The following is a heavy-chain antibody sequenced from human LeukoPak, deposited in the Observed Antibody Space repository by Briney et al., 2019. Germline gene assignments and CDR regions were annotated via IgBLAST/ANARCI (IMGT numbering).Heavy chain of an antibody. J-gene: IGHJ4*02. D-gene: IGHD3-10*01. CDR1: GYTFTGYY. Sequence: ASVKVSCKASGYTFTGYYMHWVRQAPGQGREWMGWINPNSGGTNYAQKFQGRVTMTRDTSISTAYMELSRLRSDDTAVYYCASSGGTYYYGSGSYYFGYWGQGTLVTVSS. V-gene: IGHV1-2*02. CDR2: INPNSGGT. CDR3: ASSGGTYYYGSGSYYFGY.